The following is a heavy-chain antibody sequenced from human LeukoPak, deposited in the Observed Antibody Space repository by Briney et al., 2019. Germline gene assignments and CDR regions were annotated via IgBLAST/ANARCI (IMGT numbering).Heavy chain of an antibody. CDR1: GFTFSSYS. Sequence: GGSLRLSCAASGFTFSSYSMNWVRQAPGKGLEWVSSISSSSSYIYYADSVKGRFTISRGNAKNSLYLQMNSLRAEDTAVYYCARDVYSSGWTFDYWGQGTLVTVSS. J-gene: IGHJ4*02. CDR3: ARDVYSSGWTFDY. V-gene: IGHV3-21*01. D-gene: IGHD6-19*01. CDR2: ISSSSSYI.